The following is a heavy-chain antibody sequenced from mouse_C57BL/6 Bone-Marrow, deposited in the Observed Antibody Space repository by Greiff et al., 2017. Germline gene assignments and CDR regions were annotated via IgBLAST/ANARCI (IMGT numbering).Heavy chain of an antibody. D-gene: IGHD3-1*01. CDR2: IYPRSGNT. J-gene: IGHJ3*01. CDR1: GYTFTSYG. V-gene: IGHV1-81*01. Sequence: QVHVKQSGAELARPGASVTLSCTASGYTFTSYGISWVKQRTGQGLEWIGEIYPRSGNTYYNEKFKGKATLTADKSSSTAYMELRSLTSEDSAVYFCAREGLGGFAYWGQGTLVTVSA. CDR3: AREGLGGFAY.